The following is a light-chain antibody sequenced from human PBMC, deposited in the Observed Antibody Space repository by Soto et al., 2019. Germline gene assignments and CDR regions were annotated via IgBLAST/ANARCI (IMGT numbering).Light chain of an antibody. Sequence: VMTQSPATLSVSPGERATLSCRASQSLRSSLAWYQQKPGQAPRLLIYGASTRATGIPARFSGSGSGTEFTLTISSLEPEDFAVYYCQQRSNCFTFGQGTRLEIK. J-gene: IGKJ5*01. CDR2: GAS. CDR3: QQRSNCFT. CDR1: QSLRSS. V-gene: IGKV3-15*01.